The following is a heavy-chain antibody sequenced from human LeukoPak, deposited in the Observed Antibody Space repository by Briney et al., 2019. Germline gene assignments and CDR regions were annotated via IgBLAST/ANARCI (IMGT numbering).Heavy chain of an antibody. CDR3: ATGGAMVRGVSYYYYYYMDV. D-gene: IGHD3-10*01. J-gene: IGHJ6*03. CDR1: GGTFSSYA. V-gene: IGHV1-69*06. Sequence: SVKVSCKASGGTFSSYAISWVRQAPGQGLEWMGGIIPIFGTANYAQKFQGRVTMTEDTSTDTAYMELSSLRSEDTAVYYCATGGAMVRGVSYYYYYYMDVWGKGTTVTVSS. CDR2: IIPIFGTA.